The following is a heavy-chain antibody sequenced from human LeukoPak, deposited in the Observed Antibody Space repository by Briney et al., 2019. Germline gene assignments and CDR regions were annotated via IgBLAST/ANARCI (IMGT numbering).Heavy chain of an antibody. CDR2: IIPIFGTA. CDR3: ARVAGWHWFDP. Sequence: ASVKVSCKASGGTLSSYAISWVRQAPGQGLEWMGGIIPIFGTANYAQKFQGRVTITADKSTSTAYMELSSLRSEDTAVYYCARVAGWHWFDPWGQGTLVTVSS. J-gene: IGHJ5*02. D-gene: IGHD6-19*01. CDR1: GGTLSSYA. V-gene: IGHV1-69*06.